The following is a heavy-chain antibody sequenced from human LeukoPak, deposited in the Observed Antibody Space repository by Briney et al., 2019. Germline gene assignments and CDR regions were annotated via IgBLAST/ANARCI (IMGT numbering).Heavy chain of an antibody. Sequence: ASVKVSCKASEYTFTDYYMHWVRQAPGQGLEWMGWINPNSGDTNYAQKFQGRVAMTRDPSISTAYMALTRLRSDDTAVYYCARDAWLVGTTNLYYFDYWGQGTLVTVSS. V-gene: IGHV1-2*02. CDR1: EYTFTDYY. D-gene: IGHD1-26*01. CDR2: INPNSGDT. CDR3: ARDAWLVGTTNLYYFDY. J-gene: IGHJ4*02.